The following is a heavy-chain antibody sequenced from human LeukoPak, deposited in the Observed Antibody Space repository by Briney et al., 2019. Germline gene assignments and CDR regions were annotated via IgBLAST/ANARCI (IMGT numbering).Heavy chain of an antibody. CDR3: ARSSGYGGFDY. V-gene: IGHV4-59*08. D-gene: IGHD5-12*01. J-gene: IGHJ4*02. CDR1: GGSISSYY. CDR2: IYYSGST. Sequence: SETLSLTCTVSGGSISSYYWSWLRQPPGKGLEWIGYIYYSGSTNYNPSLKSRVTISVDTSKNQFSLKLSSVTAADTAVYYCARSSGYGGFDYWGQGTLVTVSS.